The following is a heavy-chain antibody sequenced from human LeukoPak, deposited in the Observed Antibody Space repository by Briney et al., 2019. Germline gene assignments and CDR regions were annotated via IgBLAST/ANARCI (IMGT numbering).Heavy chain of an antibody. J-gene: IGHJ4*02. D-gene: IGHD3-16*01. CDR2: IYYSGST. CDR1: GGSISSYY. Sequence: SETLSLTCTVSGGSISSYYWSWIRQPPGKGLEWIGYIYYSGSTSYNPSLKSRVTISVDTSKNQFSLKLSSVTAADTAVYYCARDRLTYYFDYWGQGTLVTVSS. V-gene: IGHV4-59*01. CDR3: ARDRLTYYFDY.